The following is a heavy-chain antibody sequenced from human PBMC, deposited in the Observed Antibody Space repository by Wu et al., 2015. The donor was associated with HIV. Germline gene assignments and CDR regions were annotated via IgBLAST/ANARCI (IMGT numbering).Heavy chain of an antibody. CDR1: GYTFTGYY. Sequence: QVQLVQSGAEVKKPGASVKVSCKASGYTFTGYYMHWVRQAPGQGLEWMGWINPNNAGTNYAQRFQGRVTMTRDTSITTAYMELSRLRSEDTALYYCACWGTHYYYYYMDVWGTGTTIIVSS. J-gene: IGHJ6*03. CDR3: ACWGTHYYYYYMDV. CDR2: INPNNAGT. D-gene: IGHD7-27*01. V-gene: IGHV1-2*02.